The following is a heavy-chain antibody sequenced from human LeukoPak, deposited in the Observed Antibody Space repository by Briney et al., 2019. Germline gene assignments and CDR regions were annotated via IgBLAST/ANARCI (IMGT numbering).Heavy chain of an antibody. CDR3: ARAPITMIVVVLQN. Sequence: ASVKVSCKASGYTFTGYYMHWVRQAPGQGLEWMGWINTNTGNPTYAQGFTGRFVFSLDSSVSTAYLQISSLKAEDTAVYYCARAPITMIVVVLQNWGQGTLVTVSS. CDR2: INTNTGNP. D-gene: IGHD3-22*01. CDR1: GYTFTGYY. J-gene: IGHJ4*02. V-gene: IGHV7-4-1*02.